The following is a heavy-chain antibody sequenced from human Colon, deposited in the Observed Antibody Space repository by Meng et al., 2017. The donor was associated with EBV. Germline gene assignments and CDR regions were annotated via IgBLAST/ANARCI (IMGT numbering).Heavy chain of an antibody. V-gene: IGHV1-69*06. CDR2: IIPISGTA. CDR1: GGTFSNYA. CDR3: ARQYGDYEGPFDY. J-gene: IGHJ4*02. Sequence: QVQLVQSGAEVKKXXXXXKXXGKASGGTFSNYAISWVRQAPGQGLEWMGGIIPISGTANHAQKFQGRVTIIADKSTSTVYMELSSLRSEDTAVYYCARQYGDYEGPFDYWGQGTLVTVSS. D-gene: IGHD4-17*01.